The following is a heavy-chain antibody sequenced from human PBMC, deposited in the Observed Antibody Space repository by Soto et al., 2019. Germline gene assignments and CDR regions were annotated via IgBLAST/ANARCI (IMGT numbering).Heavy chain of an antibody. CDR2: IYPGDSDT. Sequence: PGESLKSSCKGSGYSFTSYWIGWVRQMPGKGLEWMGIIYPGDSDTRYSPSFQGQVTISADKSISTAYLQWSSLKASDTAMYYCARTYYYDSSGYYYYYYGMDVWGQGTTVTVSS. CDR3: ARTYYYDSSGYYYYYYGMDV. J-gene: IGHJ6*02. V-gene: IGHV5-51*01. CDR1: GYSFTSYW. D-gene: IGHD3-22*01.